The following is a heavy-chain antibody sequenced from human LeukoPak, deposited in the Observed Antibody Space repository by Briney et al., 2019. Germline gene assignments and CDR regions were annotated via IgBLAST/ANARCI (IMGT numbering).Heavy chain of an antibody. J-gene: IGHJ4*02. Sequence: TGGSLRLSCAASGFTFSSYEMNWVRQAPGKGLEWVSYISSSGSTIYYADFVKGRFTISRDNAKNSLYLQMNSLRAEDTAVYYCARGRVSSPGSDPFDYWGQGTLVTVSS. CDR2: ISSSGSTI. D-gene: IGHD1-26*01. CDR1: GFTFSSYE. CDR3: ARGRVSSPGSDPFDY. V-gene: IGHV3-48*03.